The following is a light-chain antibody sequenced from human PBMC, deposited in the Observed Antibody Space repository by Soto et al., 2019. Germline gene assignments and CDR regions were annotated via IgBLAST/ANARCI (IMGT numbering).Light chain of an antibody. CDR2: GAS. V-gene: IGKV3-15*01. CDR1: QSVSNN. Sequence: EVVMTQSPATLSVSPGERANLSCRASQSVSNNLAWYQQKPGQTPRLLIYGASTRATGIPARFSGSESGTEFTLTISSLQSEDFGVYYCQQYLKWPLTFGGGSKVEIK. CDR3: QQYLKWPLT. J-gene: IGKJ4*01.